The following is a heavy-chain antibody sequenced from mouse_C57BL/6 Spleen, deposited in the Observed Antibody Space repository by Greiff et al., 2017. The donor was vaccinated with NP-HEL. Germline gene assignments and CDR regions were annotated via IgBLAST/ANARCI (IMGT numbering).Heavy chain of an antibody. Sequence: QVQLQQPGAELVKPGASVKLSCKASGYTFTSYWMHWVKQRPGQGLEWIGMIHPNSGSTNYNEKFKSKATLTVDKSSSTAYMQRSSLTSEDSAVYYCARWGGDGTWFAYWGQGTLVTVSA. V-gene: IGHV1-64*01. CDR1: GYTFTSYW. J-gene: IGHJ3*01. D-gene: IGHD2-3*01. CDR3: ARWGGDGTWFAY. CDR2: IHPNSGST.